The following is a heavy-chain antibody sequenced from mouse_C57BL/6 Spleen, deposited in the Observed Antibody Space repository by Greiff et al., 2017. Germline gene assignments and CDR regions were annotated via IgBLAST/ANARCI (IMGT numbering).Heavy chain of an antibody. J-gene: IGHJ2*01. Sequence: QVQLQQPGAELVRPGSSVKLSCKASGYTFTSYWMDWVKQRPGQGLEWIGNIYPSDSATHYNQKFKDKATLTVDKSSSTAYMQLSSLTSEDSAVYYWARDYYGYFDYWGQGTTLTVSS. CDR2: IYPSDSAT. V-gene: IGHV1-61*01. D-gene: IGHD1-1*01. CDR3: ARDYYGYFDY. CDR1: GYTFTSYW.